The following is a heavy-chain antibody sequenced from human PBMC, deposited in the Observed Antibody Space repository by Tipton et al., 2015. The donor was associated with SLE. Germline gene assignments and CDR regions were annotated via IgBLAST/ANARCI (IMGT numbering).Heavy chain of an antibody. V-gene: IGHV4-59*12. J-gene: IGHJ4*02. CDR2: VYYTGTT. CDR3: ARGGILTGYYFYFDY. CDR1: GGSITGYH. Sequence: TLSLTCTVSGGSITGYHWSWIRQPPGKGLEWIGYVYYTGTTNYDPSLRSRVTMSADTSKNQFSLKLSSVTAADTAVYYCARGGILTGYYFYFDYWGQGTLVTVSS. D-gene: IGHD3-9*01.